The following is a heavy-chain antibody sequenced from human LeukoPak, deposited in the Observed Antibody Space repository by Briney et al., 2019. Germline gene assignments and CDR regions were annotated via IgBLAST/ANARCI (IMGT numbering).Heavy chain of an antibody. CDR1: GGSLSSYY. CDR3: AGYIYDSSCYPYMDV. J-gene: IGHJ6*03. D-gene: IGHD3-22*01. CDR2: IYYSGGT. Sequence: SETLSLTCTVSGGSLSSYYRSWVRQTPGKGLEWIGYIYYSGGTYYNPSLKSGVTISVETSTNKFSLMLSCVTGADTAVYYSAGYIYDSSCYPYMDVWGKGTTVTVSS. V-gene: IGHV4-59*01.